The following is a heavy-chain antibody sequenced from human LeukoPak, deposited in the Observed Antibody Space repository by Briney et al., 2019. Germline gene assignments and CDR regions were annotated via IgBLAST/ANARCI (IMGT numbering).Heavy chain of an antibody. CDR2: NSYSGSA. V-gene: IGHV4-61*01. J-gene: IGHJ5*02. CDR3: TRRVSGDYGHWFDP. D-gene: IGHD4-17*01. Sequence: SETLSLTCTVSGGSVSSGNYYWAWIRQPPGKGLEWIGYNSYSGSANYNPSLKSRVTILLDTSKNQFSLKLSSVTAADTAIYSCTRRVSGDYGHWFDPWGQGTLVTVSS. CDR1: GGSVSSGNYY.